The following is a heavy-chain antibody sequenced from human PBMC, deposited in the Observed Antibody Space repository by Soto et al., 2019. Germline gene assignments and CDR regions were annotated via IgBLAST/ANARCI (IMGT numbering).Heavy chain of an antibody. J-gene: IGHJ4*02. CDR3: ARLDYGISAFDL. Sequence: SETLSLTCTVSGGSINDGSYHWSWLRQHPGKGLEFIGYIFYTGSKYHNPSLETRVTMSADTSNNEVSLRLHSLTAADTAVYYCARLDYGISAFDLWGRGTLVTVSS. D-gene: IGHD4-17*01. CDR2: IFYTGSK. CDR1: GGSINDGSYH. V-gene: IGHV4-31*03.